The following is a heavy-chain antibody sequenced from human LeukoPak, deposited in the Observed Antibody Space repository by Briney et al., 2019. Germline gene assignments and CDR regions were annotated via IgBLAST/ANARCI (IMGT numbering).Heavy chain of an antibody. CDR3: ARPGLIQLWLLMDY. CDR2: IQYDESQK. Sequence: GGSLRLSCAASGFNFRSSGMHWVRQTPGKGLEWVAFIQYDESQKYYADSVKGRFTISRDNSKNTLYLQMNSLRAEDTAVYYCARPGLIQLWLLMDYWGQGTLVTVSS. CDR1: GFNFRSSG. D-gene: IGHD5-18*01. J-gene: IGHJ4*02. V-gene: IGHV3-30*02.